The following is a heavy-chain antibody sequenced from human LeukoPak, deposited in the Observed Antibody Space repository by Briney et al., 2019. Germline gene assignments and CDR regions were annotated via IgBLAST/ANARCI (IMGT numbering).Heavy chain of an antibody. D-gene: IGHD3-10*01. CDR3: AKDTYYYGSGSYSDY. Sequence: GGSLRLSCAASGFTFSNYAMSWVRQAPGKGLEWVSVISDRGGSTYHADSVKGRFTISRDNSKNTLYLQMNILRHEDTAVYYCAKDTYYYGSGSYSDYWGQGTLVAVSS. J-gene: IGHJ4*02. CDR2: ISDRGGST. V-gene: IGHV3-23*01. CDR1: GFTFSNYA.